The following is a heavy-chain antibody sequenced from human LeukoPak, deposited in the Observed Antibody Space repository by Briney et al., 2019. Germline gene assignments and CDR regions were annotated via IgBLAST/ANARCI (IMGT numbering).Heavy chain of an antibody. Sequence: GGSLRLSCAASGFTFSSYAMHWVRQAPGKGLEWVAVISYDGSNKYYADSVKGRFTISRDNAKNSLYLQMNSLRAEDTAVYYCARAEEYSSGWPNWFDPWGQGTLVTVSS. CDR2: ISYDGSNK. CDR1: GFTFSSYA. CDR3: ARAEEYSSGWPNWFDP. J-gene: IGHJ5*02. D-gene: IGHD6-19*01. V-gene: IGHV3-30*04.